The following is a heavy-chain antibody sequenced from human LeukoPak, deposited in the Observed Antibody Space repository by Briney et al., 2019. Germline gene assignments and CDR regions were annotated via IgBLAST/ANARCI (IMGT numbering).Heavy chain of an antibody. V-gene: IGHV3-23*01. Sequence: GGSLRLSCVASGFTFSSYWMNWVRQAPGKGLEWVSAISGSGDITYYADSVKGRFTISRDNSKNTLYLQMNSLRAEDTAVYYCAKVPGIQLWSYFDYWGQGTLVTVSS. J-gene: IGHJ4*02. CDR1: GFTFSSYW. CDR3: AKVPGIQLWSYFDY. CDR2: ISGSGDIT. D-gene: IGHD5-18*01.